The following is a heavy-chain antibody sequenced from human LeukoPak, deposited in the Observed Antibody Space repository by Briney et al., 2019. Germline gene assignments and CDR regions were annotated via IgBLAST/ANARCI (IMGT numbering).Heavy chain of an antibody. D-gene: IGHD3-22*01. V-gene: IGHV3-7*01. Sequence: GGSLRLSCTTSGFTFTNYWMSWFRQAPGKGPEWVGNINEDGSEKQYVDSVKGRFTISRDNARNSLYLQMDSLRAEDSAVYYCARDLDINTRLVVIKGGFDYWGQGTLVTVSS. CDR1: GFTFTNYW. CDR3: ARDLDINTRLVVIKGGFDY. CDR2: INEDGSEK. J-gene: IGHJ4*02.